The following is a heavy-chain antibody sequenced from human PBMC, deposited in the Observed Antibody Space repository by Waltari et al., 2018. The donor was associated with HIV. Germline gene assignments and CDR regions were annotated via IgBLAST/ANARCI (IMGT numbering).Heavy chain of an antibody. CDR1: GFTFSSYA. V-gene: IGHV3-23*01. CDR2: IRGSCGMT. J-gene: IGHJ4*02. D-gene: IGHD5-12*01. Sequence: EVQLLESGGGLVQPGGSLRLSCAASGFTFSSYAMSWVRQAPGKGLEWVSAIRGSCGMTYDADSVKGRFTIFRDNSKNTLYLQMHSLRAEDTAVYYWAKVRLEMATIGGFDYWGQGTLVTVSS. CDR3: AKVRLEMATIGGFDY.